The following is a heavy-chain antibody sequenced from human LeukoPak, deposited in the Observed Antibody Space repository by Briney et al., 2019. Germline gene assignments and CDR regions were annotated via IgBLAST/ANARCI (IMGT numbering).Heavy chain of an antibody. Sequence: GGSLRLSCAASGFTVSNNYMSWVRQAPGKGLEWVSVIYNGDNTYYADSVKGRFTISRDNSKNTLYLQMNSLRAEDTAVYYCAGGLPTPFDYWGQGTLATVSS. V-gene: IGHV3-53*01. J-gene: IGHJ4*02. D-gene: IGHD3-16*01. CDR1: GFTVSNNY. CDR2: IYNGDNT. CDR3: AGGLPTPFDY.